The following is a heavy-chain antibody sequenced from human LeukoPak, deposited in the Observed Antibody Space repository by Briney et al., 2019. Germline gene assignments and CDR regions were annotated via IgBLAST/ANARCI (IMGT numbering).Heavy chain of an antibody. CDR2: ISGNGGST. J-gene: IGHJ4*02. D-gene: IGHD6-13*01. CDR3: AKYRSSWSFDY. CDR1: GFAFSSYA. V-gene: IGHV3-23*01. Sequence: GGSLRLSCAASGFAFSSYAMTRVRQAPGKGLEWVSAISGNGGSTYYADSVKGRFTVSRDNSKNTLYLQVNSLRAEDTAVYYCAKYRSSWSFDYWGQGTLVTVSS.